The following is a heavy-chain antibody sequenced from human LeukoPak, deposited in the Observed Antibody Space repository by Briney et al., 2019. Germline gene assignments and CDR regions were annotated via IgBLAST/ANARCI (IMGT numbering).Heavy chain of an antibody. D-gene: IGHD3-10*01. V-gene: IGHV1-46*01. CDR1: GYTFTSYY. CDR3: ARGSRITMVRGVNAEYFQH. CDR2: INPSGGST. Sequence: ASVKVSCKASGYTFTSYYMHWVRQAPGQGLEWMGIINPSGGSTSYAQKFQGRVTMTRDTSTSTVYMELSSLRSEDTAVYYCARGSRITMVRGVNAEYFQHWGQGTLVTVSS. J-gene: IGHJ1*01.